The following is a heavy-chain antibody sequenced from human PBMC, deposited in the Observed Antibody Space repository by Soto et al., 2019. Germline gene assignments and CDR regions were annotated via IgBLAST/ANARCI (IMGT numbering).Heavy chain of an antibody. CDR2: ISGSGVST. J-gene: IGHJ4*02. CDR1: GFTFSSYA. Sequence: PGGSLRLSCAASGFTFSSYAISWVRQAPWKGLEWVSAISGSGVSTYYADSVKGRFTISRDNSKNTLYLQMNSLRAEDTAVYYCAKYSFLPIVVVITYFDYLGQGTLVTLSS. V-gene: IGHV3-23*01. D-gene: IGHD3-22*01. CDR3: AKYSFLPIVVVITYFDY.